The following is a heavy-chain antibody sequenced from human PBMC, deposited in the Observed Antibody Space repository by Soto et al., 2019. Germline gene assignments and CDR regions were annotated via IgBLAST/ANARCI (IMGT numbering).Heavy chain of an antibody. CDR3: ARGTQTPQYIMITFAGVIKYFDY. Sequence: EVQLVESGGGLVQPGGSLRLSCAASGFTFSSYWMHWVRQAPGKGLVWVSRINSDGSSTSYADSVKGRFTISRDNAKNTLSLQMNSLRAEDTAVYYCARGTQTPQYIMITFAGVIKYFDYWGQGTLVTVSS. D-gene: IGHD3-16*01. CDR2: INSDGSST. J-gene: IGHJ4*02. CDR1: GFTFSSYW. V-gene: IGHV3-74*01.